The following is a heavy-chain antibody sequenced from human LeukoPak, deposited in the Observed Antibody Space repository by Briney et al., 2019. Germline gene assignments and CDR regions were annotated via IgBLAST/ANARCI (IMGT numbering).Heavy chain of an antibody. V-gene: IGHV3-23*01. CDR1: GFTFSSYA. CDR3: AKDLGMITFGGVIAPGY. J-gene: IGHJ4*02. Sequence: PGGSLRLSCAASGFTFSSYAMSWVRQAPGKGLEWVSAISGSGGSTYYADSVKGRFTISRDNSKNTLYLQMNSLRAEDTAVYYCAKDLGMITFGGVIAPGYWGQGTLVTVSS. D-gene: IGHD3-16*02. CDR2: ISGSGGST.